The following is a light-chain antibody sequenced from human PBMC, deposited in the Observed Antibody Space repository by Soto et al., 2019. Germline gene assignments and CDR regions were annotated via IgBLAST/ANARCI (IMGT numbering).Light chain of an antibody. CDR2: GVS. J-gene: IGKJ4*01. V-gene: IGKV3-20*01. CDR3: QQYGNSPLT. Sequence: EIVLTQSPGTLSLSPGERATLSCRASQSVRSDYFAWYQQKPGQAPRVIIFGVSTRATGIPDRFSGSGSGTDFTLTISRLEPEDFALYYCQQYGNSPLTFGGGTKVDI. CDR1: QSVRSDY.